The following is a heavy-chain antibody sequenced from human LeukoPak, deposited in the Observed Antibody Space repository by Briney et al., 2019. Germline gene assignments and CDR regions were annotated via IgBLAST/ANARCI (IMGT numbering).Heavy chain of an antibody. CDR1: GGSISSSSYY. CDR2: IYYSGST. D-gene: IGHD5-12*01. J-gene: IGHJ5*02. Sequence: SETLSLTCTVSGGSISSSSYYWGWIRQPPGKGLEWIGSIYYSGSTYYNPSLKSRVTISVDTSKNQFSLKLSSVTAADTAVYYCASTRRGYSGYDYKNWFDPWGQGTLVTVSS. CDR3: ASTRRGYSGYDYKNWFDP. V-gene: IGHV4-39*01.